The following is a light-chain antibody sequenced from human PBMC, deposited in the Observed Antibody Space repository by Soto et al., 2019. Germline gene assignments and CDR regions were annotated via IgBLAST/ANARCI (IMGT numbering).Light chain of an antibody. J-gene: IGKJ2*01. CDR3: LQDYSYPRT. V-gene: IGKV1-6*01. Sequence: AIQLTQSTSSLSASVGDRVTFTCRASQDIRNDVGWFQQKPGKAPRLLIYAASTLQSGVPSRFSASGSGTRFSLNISSLDPEDFATYYCLQDYSYPRTFGQGTILEIK. CDR1: QDIRND. CDR2: AAS.